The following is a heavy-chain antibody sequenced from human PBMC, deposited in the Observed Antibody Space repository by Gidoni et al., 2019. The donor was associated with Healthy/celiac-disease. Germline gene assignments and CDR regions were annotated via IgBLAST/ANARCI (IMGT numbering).Heavy chain of an antibody. D-gene: IGHD3-22*01. J-gene: IGHJ5*02. V-gene: IGHV1-24*01. Sequence: QVQLVQSGAEVKKPGASVKVSCKVSGYTLTELSMPWVRQAPGKGLEWMGGFDPEDGETIYAQKFQGRVTMTEDTSTDTAYMELSSLRSEDTAVYYCATVLRTSDSSGYSEFRWFDPWGQGTLVTVSS. CDR3: ATVLRTSDSSGYSEFRWFDP. CDR1: GYTLTELS. CDR2: FDPEDGET.